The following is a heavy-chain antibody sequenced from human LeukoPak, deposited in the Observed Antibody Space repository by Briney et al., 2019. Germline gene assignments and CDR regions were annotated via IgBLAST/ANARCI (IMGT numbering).Heavy chain of an antibody. CDR3: ASGRAGA. J-gene: IGHJ5*02. V-gene: IGHV4-38-2*02. Sequence: PSETLSLTCSVSGNSISSGYYWGWIRQPPGKGLEWIGSIHRGSTYYNSSLKSRITISVDTSKSQFSLKLSSVTAADTAVYYCASGRAGAWGQGTLVTVSS. CDR2: IHRGST. CDR1: GNSISSGYY. D-gene: IGHD3-10*01.